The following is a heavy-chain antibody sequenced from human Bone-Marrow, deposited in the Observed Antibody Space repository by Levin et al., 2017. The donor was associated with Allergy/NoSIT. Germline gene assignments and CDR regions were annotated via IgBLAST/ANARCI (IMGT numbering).Heavy chain of an antibody. J-gene: IGHJ6*03. D-gene: IGHD7-27*01. CDR2: ISYDGIIQ. Sequence: GGSLRLSCVASGFTLTTHGMHWVRQVPGKGLEWVAVISYDGIIQKYAGSVKGRFIISRDNSMNMIYLQMNSLKTEDTAVYYCAKGDYDWGHYYSRHMDVWGRGTTVTVSS. CDR1: GFTLTTHG. V-gene: IGHV3-30*18. CDR3: AKGDYDWGHYYSRHMDV.